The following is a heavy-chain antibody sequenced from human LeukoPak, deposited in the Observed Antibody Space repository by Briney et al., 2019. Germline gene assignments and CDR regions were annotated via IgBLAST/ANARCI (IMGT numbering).Heavy chain of an antibody. J-gene: IGHJ5*02. Sequence: SETLSLTCAVYGGSFSGYYWSWIRQPPGKGLEWIGEINHSGSTNYNPSLKSRDTISVDTSKNQFSLKLSSVTAADTAVYYCARRPQQLVSWFDPWGQGTLVTVSS. CDR2: INHSGST. CDR3: ARRPQQLVSWFDP. CDR1: GGSFSGYY. D-gene: IGHD6-13*01. V-gene: IGHV4-34*01.